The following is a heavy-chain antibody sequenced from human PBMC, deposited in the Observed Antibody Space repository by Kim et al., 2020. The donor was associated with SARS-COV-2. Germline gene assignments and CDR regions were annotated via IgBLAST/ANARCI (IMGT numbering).Heavy chain of an antibody. CDR1: GGSFSGYY. J-gene: IGHJ3*02. V-gene: IGHV4-34*01. D-gene: IGHD4-17*01. CDR3: ARSDYGDYRGAFDI. Sequence: SETLSLTCAVYGGSFSGYYWSWIRQPPGKGLEWIGEINHSGSTNYNPSLKSRVTISVDTSKNQFSLKLSSVTAADTAVYYCARSDYGDYRGAFDIWGQGT. CDR2: INHSGST.